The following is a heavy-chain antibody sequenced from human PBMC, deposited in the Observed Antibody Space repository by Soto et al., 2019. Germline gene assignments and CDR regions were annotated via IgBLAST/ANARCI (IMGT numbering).Heavy chain of an antibody. CDR2: INHSGST. J-gene: IGHJ6*02. D-gene: IGHD1-1*01. CDR1: GGSISGYY. V-gene: IGHV4-34*01. CDR3: ASGRGNWYYGMDV. Sequence: QVQLQQWGAGLLKPSETLSLTCAVSGGSISGYYWSWIRQPPGQGLEWMGEINHSGSTDYNPSLKSRVTISVDTSKNQFSLKLRSVTAADTAVYYCASGRGNWYYGMDVWGQGTTVTVSS.